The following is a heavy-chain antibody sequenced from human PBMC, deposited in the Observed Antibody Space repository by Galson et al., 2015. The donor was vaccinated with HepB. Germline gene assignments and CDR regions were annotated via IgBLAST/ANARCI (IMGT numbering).Heavy chain of an antibody. CDR1: GFTFSSYS. Sequence: SLRLSCAASGFTFSSYSMNWVRQAPGKGLEWVSSISSSSSYIYYADSVKGRFTISRDNAKNSLYLQMNSLRAEDTAVYYCARDLVVLPSGSYYYYGMDVWGQGTTVTVSS. V-gene: IGHV3-21*01. CDR3: ARDLVVLPSGSYYYYGMDV. D-gene: IGHD3-10*01. J-gene: IGHJ6*02. CDR2: ISSSSSYI.